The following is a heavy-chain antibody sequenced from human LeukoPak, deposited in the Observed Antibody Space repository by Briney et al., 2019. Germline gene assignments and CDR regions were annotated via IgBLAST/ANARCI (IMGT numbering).Heavy chain of an antibody. CDR3: AKELPSPNDHHYFDY. CDR1: GYTFTSYG. CDR2: ISAYNGNT. Sequence: ASVKVSCKASGYTFTSYGISWVRQAPGQGLEWMGWISAYNGNTDYAQRFQGRVTMTTDTSTSTAYMELSSLRSDDTAVYYCAKELPSPNDHHYFDYWGQETLVTVSS. V-gene: IGHV1-18*01. D-gene: IGHD1-1*01. J-gene: IGHJ4*02.